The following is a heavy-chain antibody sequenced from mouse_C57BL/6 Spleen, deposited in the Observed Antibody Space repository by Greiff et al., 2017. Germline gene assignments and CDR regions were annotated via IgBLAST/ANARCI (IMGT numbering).Heavy chain of an antibody. CDR3: ARRELLWYPFAY. J-gene: IGHJ3*01. D-gene: IGHD2-1*01. CDR1: GYTFTSYW. CDR2: IDPSDSYT. V-gene: IGHV1-69*01. Sequence: VQLQQPGAELVMPGASVKLSCKASGYTFTSYWMHWVKQRPGQGLEWIGEIDPSDSYTNNNQKFKGKSTLTVDKSSITAYMQLISLTSEDSAVYYCARRELLWYPFAYWGQGTLVTVSA.